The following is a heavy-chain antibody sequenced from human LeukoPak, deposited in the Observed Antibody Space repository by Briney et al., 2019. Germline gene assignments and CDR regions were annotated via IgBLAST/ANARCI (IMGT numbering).Heavy chain of an antibody. J-gene: IGHJ5*01. V-gene: IGHV5-51*01. CDR2: VYPGDSDV. Sequence: GESLKISCEASGYTFTNYWIAWMRQMPGKGLEWMGSVYPGDSDVRYSPSFIGRVTLSDDKSISIVHLQWSSLEASDTDIYYCARRSGTYSKAYDSWGQGTLVTVSS. D-gene: IGHD1-26*01. CDR1: GYTFTNYW. CDR3: ARRSGTYSKAYDS.